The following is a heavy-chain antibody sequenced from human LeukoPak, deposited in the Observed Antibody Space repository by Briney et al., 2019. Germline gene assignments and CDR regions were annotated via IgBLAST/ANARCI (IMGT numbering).Heavy chain of an antibody. Sequence: PSETLSLTCTVSGGSISSYYWSWIRQPPGKGLEWIGYIYYSGSTNYNPSLKSRVTISVDTSKNQFSLKLSSVTAADTAVYYCARDDDDSSGYYHTEWGQGTLVTVSS. D-gene: IGHD3-22*01. J-gene: IGHJ4*02. V-gene: IGHV4-59*01. CDR2: IYYSGST. CDR3: ARDDDDSSGYYHTE. CDR1: GGSISSYY.